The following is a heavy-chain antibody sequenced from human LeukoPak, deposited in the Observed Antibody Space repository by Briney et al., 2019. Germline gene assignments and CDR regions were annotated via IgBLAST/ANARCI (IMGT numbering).Heavy chain of an antibody. J-gene: IGHJ6*03. CDR1: GFTFSSYW. V-gene: IGHV3-7*01. CDR2: IKPDGTDK. CDR3: ARRDTPSKWYYYIDV. Sequence: GGSLRLSCIASGFTFSSYWMAWVRQVPGKGLEWLAYIKPDGTDKYYVESVKGRFTISRDNAKSSLYLQMSSLGVEDTAVYYCARRDTPSKWYYYIDVWGKGTTVRVSS. D-gene: IGHD2-15*01.